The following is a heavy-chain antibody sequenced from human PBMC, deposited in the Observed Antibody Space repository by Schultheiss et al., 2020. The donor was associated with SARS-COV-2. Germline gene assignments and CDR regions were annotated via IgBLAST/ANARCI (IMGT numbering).Heavy chain of an antibody. J-gene: IGHJ6*02. V-gene: IGHV4-34*01. CDR2: INHSGST. CDR3: ARDPDYDFWSGYYIESYYYYGMDV. CDR1: GGSFSGYY. Sequence: GSLRLSCAVYGGSFSGYYWSWIRQPPGKGLEWIGEINHSGSTNYNPSLKSRVTISVDTSKNQFSLKLSSVTAADTAVYYCARDPDYDFWSGYYIESYYYYGMDVWGQGTTVTVSS. D-gene: IGHD3-3*01.